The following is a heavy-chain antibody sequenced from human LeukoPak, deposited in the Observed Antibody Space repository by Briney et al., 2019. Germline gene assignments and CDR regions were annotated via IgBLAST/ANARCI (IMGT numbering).Heavy chain of an antibody. J-gene: IGHJ6*02. V-gene: IGHV2-5*01. CDR3: AHRVTRQYSSSWRPRKTDYYYYYGMDV. CDR1: GSSLSTSGVG. CDR2: IYWNDDK. Sequence: SGPTLVKPTQTLTLTCTFSGSSLSTSGVGVGWIRQPPGKALEWLALIYWNDDKRYSPSLKSRLTITKDTSENQVVLTMTNMDPVDTATYYCAHRVTRQYSSSWRPRKTDYYYYYGMDVWGQGTTVTVSS. D-gene: IGHD6-13*01.